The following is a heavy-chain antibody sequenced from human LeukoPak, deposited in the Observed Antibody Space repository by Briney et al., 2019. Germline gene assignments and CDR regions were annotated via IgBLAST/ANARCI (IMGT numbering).Heavy chain of an antibody. CDR3: ARAFWNRGTWGPYYFDY. D-gene: IGHD3-3*01. CDR1: GYTFTNHA. V-gene: IGHV1-3*01. CDR2: INAGNGNT. J-gene: IGHJ4*02. Sequence: GASVKVSCKASGYTFTNHAMQWVRQAPGQRLEWMGWINAGNGNTKYSQNFQGRFIITRDTSAGTAYMELSSLRYDDPAVYYCARAFWNRGTWGPYYFDYWGQGTLVTVSS.